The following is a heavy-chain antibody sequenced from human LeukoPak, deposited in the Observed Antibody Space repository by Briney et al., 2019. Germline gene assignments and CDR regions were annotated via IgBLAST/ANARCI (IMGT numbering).Heavy chain of an antibody. Sequence: GGSLRLSCAAFGFTVSANYTGWVRQAPGKGLEWASIIYSDGRTLYADSVKGRFTISRDNSKNTVYLQMNSLRAEDTAVYYCARSGEFDFWSGYYYWGRGTLVTVSS. V-gene: IGHV3-53*01. D-gene: IGHD3-3*01. CDR2: IYSDGRT. CDR3: ARSGEFDFWSGYYY. CDR1: GFTVSANY. J-gene: IGHJ4*02.